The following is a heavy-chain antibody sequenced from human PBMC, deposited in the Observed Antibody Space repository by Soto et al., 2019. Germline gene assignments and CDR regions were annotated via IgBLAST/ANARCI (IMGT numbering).Heavy chain of an antibody. D-gene: IGHD3-10*01. Sequence: QVHLVQSGAEVKKPGASVKVSCKASGYTFTNYDINWVRQAPGQGLEWMGWISTYTGNTNYAQKLQGRVTMTTDTSTSTAYMELRILRSDDTAVYYCARGYYYGSGRPTPGGMDVWGKGTTVTVSS. CDR1: GYTFTNYD. V-gene: IGHV1-18*01. J-gene: IGHJ6*04. CDR2: ISTYTGNT. CDR3: ARGYYYGSGRPTPGGMDV.